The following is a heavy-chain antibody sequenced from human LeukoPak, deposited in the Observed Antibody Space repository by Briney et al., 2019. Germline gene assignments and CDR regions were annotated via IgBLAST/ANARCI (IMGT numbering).Heavy chain of an antibody. CDR2: INAGNDNT. CDR1: GYTFTSYA. Sequence: ASVKVSCKASGYTFTSYAMHWVRQAPGQRLEWMGWINAGNDNTKYSQKFQGRVTITRDTSASTAYMELSSLRSEDTAVYYCARVPRIEAGATGDWFDPWGQGTVVTVSS. V-gene: IGHV1-3*01. J-gene: IGHJ5*02. CDR3: ARVPRIEAGATGDWFDP. D-gene: IGHD6-13*01.